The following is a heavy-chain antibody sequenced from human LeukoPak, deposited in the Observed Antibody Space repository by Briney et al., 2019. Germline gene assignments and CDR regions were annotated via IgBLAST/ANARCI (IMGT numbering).Heavy chain of an antibody. Sequence: SVRLFCGASGFTFSSYSMNWVRQAPGKGREWVSSISSSSSYIFYADSVKGRFTISRDNAKTSLYLQMNSLRAEDTAVYYCARDGITIFGVVISADYWGQGTLVTVSS. D-gene: IGHD3-3*01. V-gene: IGHV3-21*01. CDR3: ARDGITIFGVVISADY. J-gene: IGHJ4*02. CDR1: GFTFSSYS. CDR2: ISSSSSYI.